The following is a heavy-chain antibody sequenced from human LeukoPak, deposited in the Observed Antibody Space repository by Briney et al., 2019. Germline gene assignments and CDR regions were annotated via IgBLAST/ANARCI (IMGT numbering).Heavy chain of an antibody. CDR2: ISAYNGNT. Sequence: ASVKVSCKASGYTFTSYGISWVRQAPGQGLEWMGWISAYNGNTKYVQNLQGRVTMTTDTSTSTAYMELRSLRSDDTAVYYCARVESAAGLDYWGQGTLVTVSS. CDR3: ARVESAAGLDY. CDR1: GYTFTSYG. D-gene: IGHD1-14*01. V-gene: IGHV1-18*01. J-gene: IGHJ4*02.